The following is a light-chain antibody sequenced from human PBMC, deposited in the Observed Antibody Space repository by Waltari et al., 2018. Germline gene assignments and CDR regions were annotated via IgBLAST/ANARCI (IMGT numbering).Light chain of an antibody. CDR1: PSPFYSSNNKNY. CDR2: WAS. V-gene: IGKV4-1*01. J-gene: IGKJ1*01. CDR3: QQYYNYRRA. Sequence: DIVLTQSPDPLAVSLAARATINCKSSPSPFYSSNNKNYLAWFQQKVGQPPKVLIYWASTRESGVPDRFSGSGSGTDFTLTISSLQAEDVAVYYCQQYYNYRRAFGQGTKVEIK.